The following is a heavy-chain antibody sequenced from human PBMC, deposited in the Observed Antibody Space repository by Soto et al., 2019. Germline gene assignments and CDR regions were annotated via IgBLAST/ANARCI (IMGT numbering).Heavy chain of an antibody. J-gene: IGHJ5*02. V-gene: IGHV4-39*01. D-gene: IGHD5-18*01. Sequence: SETLSLTCTVSGGSISSSSYYWGWIRQPPGKGLEWIGSIYYSGSTYYNPSLKSRVTISVDTSKNQFSLKLSSVTAADTAVYYCARGLLPRVEGYSYGSFLEQRPSTFDPWGQGTLVTVSS. CDR2: IYYSGST. CDR1: GGSISSSSYY. CDR3: ARGLLPRVEGYSYGSFLEQRPSTFDP.